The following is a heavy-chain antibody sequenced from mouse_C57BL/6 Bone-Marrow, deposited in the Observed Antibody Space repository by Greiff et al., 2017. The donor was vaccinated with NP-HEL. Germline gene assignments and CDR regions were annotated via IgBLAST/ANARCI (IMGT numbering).Heavy chain of an antibody. Sequence: QVQLKQSGPGLVQPSQSLSITCTVSGFSLTSYGVHWVRQSPGKGLEWLGVIWSGGSTDYNAAFISRLSISKDNSKSQVFFKMNSLQADDTAIYYCARNPPYYYGSSHWYFDVWGTGTTVTVSS. CDR1: GFSLTSYG. V-gene: IGHV2-2*01. CDR3: ARNPPYYYGSSHWYFDV. J-gene: IGHJ1*03. D-gene: IGHD1-1*01. CDR2: IWSGGST.